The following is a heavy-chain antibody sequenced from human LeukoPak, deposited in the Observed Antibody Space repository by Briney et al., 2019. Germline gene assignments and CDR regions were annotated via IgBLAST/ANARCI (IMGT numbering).Heavy chain of an antibody. CDR1: GFSFSNYG. D-gene: IGHD6-6*01. J-gene: IGHJ4*02. CDR3: ATPLSASSTDY. V-gene: IGHV3-30*02. CDR2: IRYDGSVR. Sequence: GGSLRLSCVASGFSFSNYGMNWVRQAPGKGLEWVADIRYDGSVRHYVDSVKGRFTISRGNSKNTLYLEMGSLTTEDTAVYSCATPLSASSTDYWGQGTLVTVSS.